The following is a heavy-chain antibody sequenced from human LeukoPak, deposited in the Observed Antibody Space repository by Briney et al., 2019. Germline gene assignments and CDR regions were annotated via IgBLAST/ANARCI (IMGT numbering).Heavy chain of an antibody. V-gene: IGHV4-39*01. CDR3: ATASPAAILGWFDP. J-gene: IGHJ5*02. CDR2: IYYSGST. D-gene: IGHD2-2*02. Sequence: SETLSLTCTVSGGSISSSSYYWGWIRQPPGKGLEWIGSIYYSGSTYYNPSLKSRVTISVDTSKNQFSLKLSSVTAADTAVYYCATASPAAILGWFDPWGQGTLVTVSS. CDR1: GGSISSSSYY.